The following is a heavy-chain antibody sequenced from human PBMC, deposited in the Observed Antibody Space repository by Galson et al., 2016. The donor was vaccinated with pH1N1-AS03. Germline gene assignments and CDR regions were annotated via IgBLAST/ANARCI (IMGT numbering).Heavy chain of an antibody. V-gene: IGHV3-64*02. CDR1: GFTFSSYS. CDR2: ISSDGDT. J-gene: IGHJ6*02. CDR3: AREAEHYYYALDV. Sequence: SLRLSCAASGFTFSSYSIHWVRQAPGKGLEYVSAISSDGDTYYTDSVTGRFTISRDKSKNTVYLQMGSLRPEDVAVYYCAREAEHYYYALDVWGQGTTVTVSS.